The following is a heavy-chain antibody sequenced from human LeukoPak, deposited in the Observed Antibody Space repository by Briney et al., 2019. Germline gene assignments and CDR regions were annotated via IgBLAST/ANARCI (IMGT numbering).Heavy chain of an antibody. D-gene: IGHD3-22*01. CDR3: ARFHSYYHDTSASNAFDI. CDR1: GGSISSYY. J-gene: IGHJ3*02. Sequence: SETLSLTCTVSGGSISSYYWNWIRQPPGKGLEWVGYIYYSGSTNYNPSLKSRVTISVDSSKNQFSLKLSSLTAADTAVYYCARFHSYYHDTSASNAFDIWGQGTMVTLSS. V-gene: IGHV4-59*12. CDR2: IYYSGST.